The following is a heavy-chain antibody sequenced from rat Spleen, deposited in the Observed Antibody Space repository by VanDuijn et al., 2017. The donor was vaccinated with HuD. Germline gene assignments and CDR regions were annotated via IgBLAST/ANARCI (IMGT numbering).Heavy chain of an antibody. D-gene: IGHD1-10*01. Sequence: VQLKESGPGLVQPSQTLSLTCTVSGLSLTSNSVSWIRQPPGKGLEWVASISPSGGNTYYRDSVKGRFTISRDKAKSTLYLQMDSLRSEDTATYYCARQDNYVGFAYWGQGTLVTVSS. CDR3: ARQDNYVGFAY. CDR2: ISPSGGNT. V-gene: IGHV5S23*01. J-gene: IGHJ3*01. CDR1: GLSLTSNS.